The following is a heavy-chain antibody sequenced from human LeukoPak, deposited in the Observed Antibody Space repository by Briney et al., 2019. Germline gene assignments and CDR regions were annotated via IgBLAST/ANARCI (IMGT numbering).Heavy chain of an antibody. Sequence: GGSLRLSCAASGFTFSDYYMSWLRQAPGKGLEWVSYISSSGSTIYYADPVRGRFTISRDNAKNSLYLQMNSLRAEDTAVYYCAREMYYYDSSSLPDYWGQGTLVTVSS. D-gene: IGHD3-22*01. J-gene: IGHJ4*02. CDR2: ISSSGSTI. CDR1: GFTFSDYY. CDR3: AREMYYYDSSSLPDY. V-gene: IGHV3-11*01.